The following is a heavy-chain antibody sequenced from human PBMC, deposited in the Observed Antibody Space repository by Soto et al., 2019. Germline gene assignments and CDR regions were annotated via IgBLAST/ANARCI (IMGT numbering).Heavy chain of an antibody. CDR1: GGSFSGYY. Sequence: PSETLSFTCAVYGGSFSGYYWSWVRQPPGKGLEWIGEINHSGSTNYNPSLKSRVTISVDTSKNQFSLKLSSVTAADTAVYYCARGGRLRFYNWFDPWGQGTLVTVSS. D-gene: IGHD5-12*01. CDR2: INHSGST. J-gene: IGHJ5*02. V-gene: IGHV4-34*01. CDR3: ARGGRLRFYNWFDP.